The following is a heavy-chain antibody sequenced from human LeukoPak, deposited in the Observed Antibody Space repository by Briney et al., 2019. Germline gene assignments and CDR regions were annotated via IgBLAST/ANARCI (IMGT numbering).Heavy chain of an antibody. V-gene: IGHV3-66*01. Sequence: GGSLRLSCAASGFTVSSNYMSWVRQAPGKGLEWVSVIYSGGSTYYADSVKGRFTFSRDNSKNTLYLQMNSLRAEDTAVYYCARDDSSRNYYDSSGYFGSPTFDYWGQGTLVTVSS. D-gene: IGHD3-22*01. CDR1: GFTVSSNY. CDR2: IYSGGST. J-gene: IGHJ4*02. CDR3: ARDDSSRNYYDSSGYFGSPTFDY.